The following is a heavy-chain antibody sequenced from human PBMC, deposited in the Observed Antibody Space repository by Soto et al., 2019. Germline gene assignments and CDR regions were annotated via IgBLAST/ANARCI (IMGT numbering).Heavy chain of an antibody. CDR3: ARGPEILWFRELLQAAY. V-gene: IGHV3-9*01. J-gene: IGHJ4*02. Sequence: GGSLRLSFAASGFCFDDYAMHWFRQTPGKGLEWDSGINWNYGIIGQADSVKGRFTISRDNAKNSLYLRMNSLRTEDTALYYCARGPEILWFRELLQAAYWGQGTRVTASS. D-gene: IGHD3-10*01. CDR1: GFCFDDYA. CDR2: INWNYGII.